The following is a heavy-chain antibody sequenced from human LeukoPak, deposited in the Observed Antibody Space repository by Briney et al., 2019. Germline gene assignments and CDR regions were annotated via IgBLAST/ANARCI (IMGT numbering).Heavy chain of an antibody. CDR3: AHGRGCDSSTYLYYFDD. Sequence: PGGSLRLSCAASGFTFSNYAMSWVRQAPGKGLEWVSAISTSGGSTYYADSVKGRFTISRDNPKNTLYLQMNSLRAEDTAVYYCAHGRGCDSSTYLYYFDDWGQGTLVTVSS. D-gene: IGHD3-22*01. V-gene: IGHV3-23*01. CDR2: ISTSGGST. CDR1: GFTFSNYA. J-gene: IGHJ4*02.